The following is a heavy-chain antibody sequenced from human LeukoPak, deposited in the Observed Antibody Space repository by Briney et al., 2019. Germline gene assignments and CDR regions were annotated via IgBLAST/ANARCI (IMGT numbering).Heavy chain of an antibody. Sequence: SQTLSLTCTVSGGSISSGGYSWSWIRQHPGKGLEWIGYIYYSGSTYYNPSLKSRVTISVDTSKNQFSLKLSSVTAADTAVYYCARGGGPECQRSSGYYYMPFDYWGQGTLVTVSS. J-gene: IGHJ4*02. CDR1: GGSISSGGYS. V-gene: IGHV4-31*03. CDR3: ARGGGPECQRSSGYYYMPFDY. CDR2: IYYSGST. D-gene: IGHD3-22*01.